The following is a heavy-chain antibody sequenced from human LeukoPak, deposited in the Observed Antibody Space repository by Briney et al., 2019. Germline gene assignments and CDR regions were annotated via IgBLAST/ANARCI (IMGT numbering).Heavy chain of an antibody. J-gene: IGHJ4*02. CDR3: AKDSGSYYYYVYY. Sequence: GGSLRLSCAASGFTFSSYDMSWLRQAPGKGLEGVSAISGSGGSTNYADTVKGRVTISRDNSKSTLYLEMSRLRAEDTAVYYCAKDSGSYYYYVYYWGQGTLVTVSA. D-gene: IGHD1-26*01. V-gene: IGHV3-23*01. CDR1: GFTFSSYD. CDR2: ISGSGGST.